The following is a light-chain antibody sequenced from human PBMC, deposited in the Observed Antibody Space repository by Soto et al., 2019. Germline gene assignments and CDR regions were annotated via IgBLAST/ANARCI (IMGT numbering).Light chain of an antibody. CDR3: QQYNDWWT. J-gene: IGKJ1*01. CDR1: ESVSNN. V-gene: IGKV3-15*01. Sequence: EIVMMQSPAPLSVSPGEITTLSFRASESVSNNVTWYQQQPGQPPRLLISGASTRATGVPGRFSGSGSGTEFTLTISSLQYEDFAVYYCQQYNDWWTFGQGTKVDIK. CDR2: GAS.